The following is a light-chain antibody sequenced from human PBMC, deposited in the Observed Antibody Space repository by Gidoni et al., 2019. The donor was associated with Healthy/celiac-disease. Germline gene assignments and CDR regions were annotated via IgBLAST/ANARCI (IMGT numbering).Light chain of an antibody. Sequence: SYVLTQPPSVSVAPGKTARITCGGNNIGSKRVHWYQQKPGQAPVLVVYDDSDRHSGIPERFSGSNSGNTATLTISRVEAGDEDDYYCQVWDSSSDHVVFGGGTKLTVL. V-gene: IGLV3-21*03. CDR1: NIGSKR. J-gene: IGLJ2*01. CDR3: QVWDSSSDHVV. CDR2: DDS.